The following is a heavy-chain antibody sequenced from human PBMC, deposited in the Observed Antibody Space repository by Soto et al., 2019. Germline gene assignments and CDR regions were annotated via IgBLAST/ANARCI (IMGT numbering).Heavy chain of an antibody. CDR1: GFTFSSYA. CDR3: AKIPRRSIAAQWFDP. Sequence: GGSLRLSCAASGFTFSSYAMSWVRQAPGKGLEWVSAISGSGGSTYYADSAKGRFTISRDNSKNTLYLQMNSLRAEDTAVYYCAKIPRRSIAAQWFDPWGQGTLVTVSS. V-gene: IGHV3-23*01. CDR2: ISGSGGST. J-gene: IGHJ5*02. D-gene: IGHD6-6*01.